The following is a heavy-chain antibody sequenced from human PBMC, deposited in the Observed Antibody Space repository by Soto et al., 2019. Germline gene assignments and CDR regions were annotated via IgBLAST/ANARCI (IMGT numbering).Heavy chain of an antibody. V-gene: IGHV1-46*01. Sequence: ASVKVSCKASGYTFTSYYMHWVRQAPGQGLEWMGIINPGGGSTTYARKFQGRVSMTRDTSTNTVYMELSSLRSEDTAVYYCARGEYVNNFYSYGMDVWGQGTTVTVSS. CDR2: INPGGGST. CDR1: GYTFTSYY. D-gene: IGHD3-16*01. CDR3: ARGEYVNNFYSYGMDV. J-gene: IGHJ6*02.